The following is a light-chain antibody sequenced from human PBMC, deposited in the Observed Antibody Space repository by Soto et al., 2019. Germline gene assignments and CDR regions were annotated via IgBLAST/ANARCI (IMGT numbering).Light chain of an antibody. J-gene: IGKJ4*01. Sequence: EMVLTQSPGTLSLSPGERATLSCRASQSVSNSYLAWYPQKPGQAPRLLINGASSRATGIPDRFSGSGSGTDITLTISRLEPEDFAVYYCQQYGSPPPTFGVGTKVSIK. CDR3: QQYGSPPPT. CDR1: QSVSNSY. CDR2: GAS. V-gene: IGKV3-20*01.